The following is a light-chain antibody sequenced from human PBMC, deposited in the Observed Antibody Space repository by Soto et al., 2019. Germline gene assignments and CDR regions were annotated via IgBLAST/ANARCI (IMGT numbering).Light chain of an antibody. CDR1: QSVLTTNSNKRNY. CDR3: HQYYSAPLT. J-gene: IGKJ4*01. Sequence: DIVMTQSPDSLAVSLGERATINCRSSQSVLTTNSNKRNYLAWYQHKSGQPPRLLIYWASTRESGVPDRFSASGSGTEFTLTISNLQAEDEAVYFCHQYYSAPLTFGAGTKVDIK. V-gene: IGKV4-1*01. CDR2: WAS.